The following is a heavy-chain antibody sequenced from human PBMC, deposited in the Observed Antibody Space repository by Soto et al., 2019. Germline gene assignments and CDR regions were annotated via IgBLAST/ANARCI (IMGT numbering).Heavy chain of an antibody. CDR3: ARDGLILRFLEWFSYGMDV. CDR1: GFTFSSYA. V-gene: IGHV3-30*04. J-gene: IGHJ6*02. D-gene: IGHD3-3*01. CDR2: ISYDGSNK. Sequence: GGSLRLSCAASGFTFSSYAMHWVRQAPGKGLEWVAVISYDGSNKYYADSVKGRFTISRDNSKNTLYLQMNSLRAEDTAVYYCARDGLILRFLEWFSYGMDVWSQGTTVTVSS.